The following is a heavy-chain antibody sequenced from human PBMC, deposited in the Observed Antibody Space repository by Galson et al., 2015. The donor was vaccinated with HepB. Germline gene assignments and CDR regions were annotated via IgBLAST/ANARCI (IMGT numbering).Heavy chain of an antibody. D-gene: IGHD5-18*01. Sequence: SLRLSCAASGFTFSNAWMSWVRQAPGRGLEWVGRIKSKADGGTTDYAAPVKCRFTISRGDSENTLYLQINSLKTEDTAVYYCTTGVAVQVWLADYWGQGTPSPSPQ. CDR1: GFTFSNAW. J-gene: IGHJ4*02. V-gene: IGHV3-15*01. CDR2: IKSKADGGTT. CDR3: TTGVAVQVWLADY.